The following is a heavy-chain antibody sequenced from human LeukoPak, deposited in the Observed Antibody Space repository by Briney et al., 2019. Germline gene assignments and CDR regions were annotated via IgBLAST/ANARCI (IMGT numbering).Heavy chain of an antibody. CDR3: ARDRGDKNHYYYGMDV. V-gene: IGHV3-7*01. CDR1: GLTFSTSW. J-gene: IGHJ6*02. CDR2: INPDGSAK. Sequence: GGPLRLSCAASGLTFSTSWMNWVRQAPGKGLEWVASINPDGSAKYYVDSVKGRFTISRDNSKNTLYLQMNSLRAEDTAVYYCARDRGDKNHYYYGMDVWGQGTTVTVSS.